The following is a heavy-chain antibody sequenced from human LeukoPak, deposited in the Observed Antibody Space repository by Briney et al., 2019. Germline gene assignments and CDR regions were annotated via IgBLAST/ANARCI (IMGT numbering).Heavy chain of an antibody. CDR2: IIPILGIA. CDR1: GGTFSSYA. CDR3: ARAVPMVRGVDYYFDY. D-gene: IGHD3-10*01. J-gene: IGHJ4*02. Sequence: ASVKVSCKASGGTFSSYAISWVRQAPGQGLEWMGRIIPILGIANYAQKFQGRVTITADKSTSTAYMELSSLRSEDTAVYYCARAVPMVRGVDYYFDYWGQGTLVTVSS. V-gene: IGHV1-69*04.